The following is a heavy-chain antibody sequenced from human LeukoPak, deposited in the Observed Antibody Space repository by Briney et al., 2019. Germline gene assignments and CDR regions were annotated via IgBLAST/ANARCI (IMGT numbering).Heavy chain of an antibody. J-gene: IGHJ4*02. D-gene: IGHD3-10*01. CDR1: GGSISSGGYY. Sequence: SQTLSLTCTVSGGSISSGGYYWSWIRQHPGKGLGWIGYIYYSGSTYYNPSLKSRVTISVDTSKNQFSLKLSSVTAADTAVYYCARVEYYGSGSLDYWGQGTLVTVSS. CDR2: IYYSGST. V-gene: IGHV4-31*03. CDR3: ARVEYYGSGSLDY.